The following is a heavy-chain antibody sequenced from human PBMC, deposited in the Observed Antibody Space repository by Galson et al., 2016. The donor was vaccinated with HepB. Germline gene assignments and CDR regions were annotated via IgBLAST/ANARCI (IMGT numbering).Heavy chain of an antibody. V-gene: IGHV4-34*01. CDR3: VRGKQFGSGPFGMDV. Sequence: ETLSLTCTVYSGSFSGYSWSWIRQPPGKGLEWIGEVNHSGSTNYNPSLKSRVTVSVDPTKMHFSLNMRSVTAADTAVYYCVRGKQFGSGPFGMDVWGQGTTVTVSS. D-gene: IGHD3-10*01. J-gene: IGHJ6*02. CDR1: SGSFSGYS. CDR2: VNHSGST.